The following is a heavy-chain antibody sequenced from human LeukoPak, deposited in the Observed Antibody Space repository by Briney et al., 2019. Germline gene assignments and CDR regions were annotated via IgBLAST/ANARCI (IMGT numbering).Heavy chain of an antibody. J-gene: IGHJ3*02. CDR3: ARGRRDSSGYLDAFDI. D-gene: IGHD3-22*01. CDR2: ISAYNGNT. V-gene: IGHV1-18*01. Sequence: ASVTVTCKASGYTFTSYGFSWVRQPPGQGLEWMGWISAYNGNTNYAQKLQGRVIMTTDTSTSTAYMELRSLRSDDTAVYYCARGRRDSSGYLDAFDIRGQGTMVTVSS. CDR1: GYTFTSYG.